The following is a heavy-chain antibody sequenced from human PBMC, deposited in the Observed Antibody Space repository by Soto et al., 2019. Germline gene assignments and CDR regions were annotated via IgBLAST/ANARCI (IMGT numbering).Heavy chain of an antibody. CDR2: IYYSGST. V-gene: IGHV4-31*03. D-gene: IGHD2-2*02. CDR1: GGSISSGGYY. CDR3: ARGRVVVPAAIGERGIMDV. Sequence: QVQLQESGPGLVKPSQTLSLTCTVSGGSISSGGYYWSRIRQHPGKGLEWIGYIYYSGSTYYNPSLKSRVTISVDTSKNQFSLKLSSVTAADTAVYYCARGRVVVPAAIGERGIMDVWGKGTTVTVSS. J-gene: IGHJ6*03.